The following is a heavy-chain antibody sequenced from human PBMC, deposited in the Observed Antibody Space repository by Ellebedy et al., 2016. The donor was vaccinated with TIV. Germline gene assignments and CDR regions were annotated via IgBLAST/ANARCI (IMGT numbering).Heavy chain of an antibody. CDR2: VSFDGRTK. Sequence: PGGSLRLSCAASGFTFSNFGMHWVRQAPGKGLEWVAVVSFDGRTKYYADSVKGRFTISRDSSKNTLYLQMNSLRVEDTAIYYCAKDLARRGGYDFDSWGQGTLVTVSS. CDR3: AKDLARRGGYDFDS. V-gene: IGHV3-30*18. CDR1: GFTFSNFG. J-gene: IGHJ4*02. D-gene: IGHD5-12*01.